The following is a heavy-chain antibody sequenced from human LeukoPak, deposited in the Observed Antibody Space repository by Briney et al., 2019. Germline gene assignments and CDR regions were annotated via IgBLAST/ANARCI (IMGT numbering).Heavy chain of an antibody. D-gene: IGHD2-2*01. CDR2: ISNDGGKK. CDR3: ARPGEEHQLLSYFDH. J-gene: IGHJ4*02. Sequence: PGGSLRLSCAASGFTFSIHAMQWVRQAPGEGLEWVALISNDGGKKYYADSVKGRFTISRDNSKNTLYLHMNTLRAEDTAVYYCARPGEEHQLLSYFDHWGQGTLVTVSS. V-gene: IGHV3-30-3*01. CDR1: GFTFSIHA.